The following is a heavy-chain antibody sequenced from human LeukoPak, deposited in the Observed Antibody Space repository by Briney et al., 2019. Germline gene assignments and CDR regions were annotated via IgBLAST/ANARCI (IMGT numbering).Heavy chain of an antibody. CDR3: AKVSNGNYAGDAFDI. D-gene: IGHD1-7*01. Sequence: SGASLRLSCAASGVTFSGYAKTWVRQAPGKGREWVSVISGGGGSAYSAHSLTGRYTISRDNTKNTQYLQMSSPRADDTAVYYCAKVSNGNYAGDAFDIWGQGTMVTVSS. J-gene: IGHJ3*02. V-gene: IGHV3-23*01. CDR1: GVTFSGYA. CDR2: ISGGGGSA.